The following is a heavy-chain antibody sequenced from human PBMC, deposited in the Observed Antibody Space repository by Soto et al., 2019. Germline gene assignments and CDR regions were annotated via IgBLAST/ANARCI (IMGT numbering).Heavy chain of an antibody. J-gene: IGHJ4*02. CDR3: ARHVIMITFGGVTHFDY. CDR1: GGSISSSSYY. V-gene: IGHV4-39*01. D-gene: IGHD3-16*01. CDR2: IYYSGST. Sequence: SETLSLTCTVSGGSISSSSYYWGWIRQPPGKGLEWIGSIYYSGSTYYNPSLKSRVTISVDTSKNQFSLKLSPVTAADTAVYYCARHVIMITFGGVTHFDYWGQGTLVTVSS.